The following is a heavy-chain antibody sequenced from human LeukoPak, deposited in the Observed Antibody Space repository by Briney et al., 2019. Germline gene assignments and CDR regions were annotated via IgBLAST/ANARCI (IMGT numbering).Heavy chain of an antibody. J-gene: IGHJ5*02. CDR2: INPKTGAT. CDR3: ARGKAVAYNWFDP. D-gene: IGHD6-19*01. CDR1: GYRFIGYY. Sequence: ASVKVSCKASGYRFIGYYIHWVRQAPGQGLEWMGWINPKTGATKYAQKFQGRVTMTRDTSTSTVYMELSSLRSEDTAVYYCARGKAVAYNWFDPWGQGTLVTVSS. V-gene: IGHV1-2*02.